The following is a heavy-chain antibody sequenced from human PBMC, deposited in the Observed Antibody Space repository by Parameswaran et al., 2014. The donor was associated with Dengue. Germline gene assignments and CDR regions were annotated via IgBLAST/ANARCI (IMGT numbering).Heavy chain of an antibody. V-gene: IGHV3-23*01. J-gene: IGHJ3*02. Sequence: VRQAPGKGLEWVSAISDIGGSTYYADSVKGRFTISRDNSKNTLYLQMNSLRAEDTAVYYCATDLGRDIVPAGAFDIWGQGTMVTVSS. CDR3: ATDLGRDIVPAGAFDI. CDR2: ISDIGGST. D-gene: IGHD2-15*01.